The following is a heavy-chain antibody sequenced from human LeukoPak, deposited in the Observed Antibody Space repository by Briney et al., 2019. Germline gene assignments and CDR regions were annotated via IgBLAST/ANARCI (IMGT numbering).Heavy chain of an antibody. V-gene: IGHV1-2*04. CDR3: ARAGGVVPAAMKYYYGMDV. J-gene: IGHJ6*02. D-gene: IGHD2-2*01. CDR1: GYTCTVSD. CDR2: ITPNSGGT. Sequence: ASGKFCCNASGYTCTVSDTHSVRQAPGQGIELIGWITPNSGGTNYAQKFQGWVTMTRDTSISTAYMELSRLRSDDTAVYYCARAGGVVPAAMKYYYGMDVWGQGTTVTVSS.